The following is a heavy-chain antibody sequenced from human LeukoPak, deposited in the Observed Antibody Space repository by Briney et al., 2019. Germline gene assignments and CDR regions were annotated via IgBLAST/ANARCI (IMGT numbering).Heavy chain of an antibody. D-gene: IGHD6-19*01. CDR1: GASIRMSTYY. CDR3: VTNGTVTVAGTKFNYFDY. J-gene: IGHJ4*02. Sequence: PSETLSLTCTVSGASIRMSTYYWGWIRQPPGKGLEWIGSIYHSGSTHYNPSLRSRVTMSVDTSKNQFTLKVTAETAADTAVYYCVTNGTVTVAGTKFNYFDYWGQGALVTVSS. CDR2: IYHSGST. V-gene: IGHV4-39*01.